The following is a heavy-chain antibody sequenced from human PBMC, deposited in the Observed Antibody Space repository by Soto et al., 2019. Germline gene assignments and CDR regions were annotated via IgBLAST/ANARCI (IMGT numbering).Heavy chain of an antibody. V-gene: IGHV3-23*01. J-gene: IGHJ4*02. Sequence: ETLSLTCAASGFTFSSYAMSWVRQAPGKGLEWVSAISGSGGSTYYADSVKGRFTISRDNSKNTLYLQMNSLRAEDTAVYYCAKEGVAAAGTDYWGQGTLVTVSS. CDR2: ISGSGGST. CDR1: GFTFSSYA. D-gene: IGHD6-13*01. CDR3: AKEGVAAAGTDY.